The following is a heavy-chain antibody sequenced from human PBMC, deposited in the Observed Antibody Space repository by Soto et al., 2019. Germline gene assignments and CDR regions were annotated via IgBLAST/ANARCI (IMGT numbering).Heavy chain of an antibody. CDR1: GFTFSNYN. CDR2: ISSGSSTI. D-gene: IGHD1-26*01. V-gene: IGHV3-48*02. CDR3: ARVHGTYSPFDY. J-gene: IGHJ4*02. Sequence: EVQLVESGGGLVQPGGSLRLSCAASGFTFSNYNMNWVRQAPVKGLEWVSYISSGSSTIYYADSVKGRFAISRDNAKNSLYLQMNSLRDEDTAVYYCARVHGTYSPFDYWGQGTLVTVSS.